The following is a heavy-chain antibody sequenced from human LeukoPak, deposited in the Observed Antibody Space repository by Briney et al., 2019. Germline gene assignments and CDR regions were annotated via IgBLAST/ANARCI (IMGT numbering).Heavy chain of an antibody. J-gene: IGHJ4*02. V-gene: IGHV1-2*02. D-gene: IGHD1-26*01. CDR3: ARRAGGSPSKFDY. Sequence: ASVKVSCKASGYTFTGYYMHWVRQAPGQGLEWMGWINPNSGGTNYAQKFQGRVTMTRGTSISTAYMELSRLRSEDTAVYYCARRAGGSPSKFDYWGQGTLVTVSS. CDR1: GYTFTGYY. CDR2: INPNSGGT.